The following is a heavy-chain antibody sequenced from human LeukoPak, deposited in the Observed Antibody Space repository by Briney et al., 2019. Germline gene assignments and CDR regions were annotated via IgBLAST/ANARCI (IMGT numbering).Heavy chain of an antibody. CDR2: IYYSGST. D-gene: IGHD3-10*01. Sequence: PSETLSLTCTVSGGSISSSSYYWGWIRQPPGKGLEWIGSIYYSGSTYYNPSLKSRVTISVDTSKNQFSLKLSSVTAADTAVYYCARWRFGELSGFDYWGQGTLVTVSS. CDR3: ARWRFGELSGFDY. V-gene: IGHV4-39*01. CDR1: GGSISSSSYY. J-gene: IGHJ4*02.